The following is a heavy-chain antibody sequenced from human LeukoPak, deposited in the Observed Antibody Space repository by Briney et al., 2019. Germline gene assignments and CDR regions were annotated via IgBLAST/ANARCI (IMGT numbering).Heavy chain of an antibody. CDR1: GYTFTSYG. V-gene: IGHV1-18*01. D-gene: IGHD2-2*01. CDR2: ISAYNGNT. J-gene: IGHJ4*02. CDR3: ASVYCSSTSCYRGGLDY. Sequence: ASVKVSCKAPGYTFTSYGISWVRQAPGQGLEWMGWISAYNGNTNYAQKLQGRVTMTTDTSTSTAYMELRSLRSDDTAVYYCASVYCSSTSCYRGGLDYWGQGTLVTVSS.